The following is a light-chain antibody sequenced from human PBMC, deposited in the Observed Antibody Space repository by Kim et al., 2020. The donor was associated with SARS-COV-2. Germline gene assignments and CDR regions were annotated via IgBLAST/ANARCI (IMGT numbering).Light chain of an antibody. CDR1: SLRSYY. CDR2: GKN. CDR3: NSRDSSGNHYV. J-gene: IGLJ1*01. V-gene: IGLV3-19*01. Sequence: ALGQTVSITCQGDSLRSYYASWYQQKPGQAPLLVIYGKNNRPSGIPDRFSGSSSGNTASLTITGAQAEDEADYYCNSRDSSGNHYVFGTGTKVTVL.